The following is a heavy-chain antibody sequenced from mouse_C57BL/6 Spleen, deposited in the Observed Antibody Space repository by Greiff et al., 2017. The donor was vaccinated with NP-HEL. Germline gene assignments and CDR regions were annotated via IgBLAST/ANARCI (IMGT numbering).Heavy chain of an antibody. CDR2: ISDGGSYT. CDR3: ARDMILRFYWYFDV. J-gene: IGHJ1*03. CDR1: GFTFSSYA. Sequence: DVQLVESGGGLVKPGGSLKLSCAASGFTFSSYAMSWVRQTPEKRLEWVATISDGGSYTYYPDNVKGRFTISRDNAKNNLYLQMSHLKSEDTAMYYCARDMILRFYWYFDVWGTGTTVTVSS. V-gene: IGHV5-4*01. D-gene: IGHD1-1*01.